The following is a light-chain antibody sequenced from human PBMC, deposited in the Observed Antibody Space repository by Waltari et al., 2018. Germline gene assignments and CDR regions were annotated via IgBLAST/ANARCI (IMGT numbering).Light chain of an antibody. CDR1: QGVGSY. CDR2: AAT. J-gene: IGKJ1*01. Sequence: DIQITQSPSSLSVSVGDTVTIPSRASQGVGSYLNWFQQKPGKAPKLLSYAATALQSGVPSRFSGSGSGTEFTLTISSLQPEDVAAYYCQQHNNYPWTFGQGTKVEIQ. V-gene: IGKV1-17*01. CDR3: QQHNNYPWT.